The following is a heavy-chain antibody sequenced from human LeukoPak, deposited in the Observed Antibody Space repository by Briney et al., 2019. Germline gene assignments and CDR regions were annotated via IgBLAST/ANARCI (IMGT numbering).Heavy chain of an antibody. CDR1: GFTFSSYA. CDR2: IYSDGTT. V-gene: IGHV3-53*01. D-gene: IGHD1-7*01. CDR3: ARGNSLFDL. J-gene: IGHJ2*01. Sequence: GGSLRLSCAASGFTFSSYAMSWVRQAPGKGLEWVSVIYSDGTTSYAGSVKGRFTISRDTSNNTVYLQMNSLRAEDKALYYCARGNSLFDLWGRGTLVTVSS.